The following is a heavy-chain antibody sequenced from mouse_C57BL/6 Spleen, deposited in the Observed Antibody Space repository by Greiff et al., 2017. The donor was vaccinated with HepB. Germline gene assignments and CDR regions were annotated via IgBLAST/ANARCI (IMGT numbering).Heavy chain of an antibody. CDR2: INPSTGGT. CDR3: ARENWDY. D-gene: IGHD4-1*01. V-gene: IGHV1-42*01. CDR1: GYSFTGYY. J-gene: IGHJ2*01. Sequence: EVQLQQSGPELVKPGASVKISCKASGYSFTGYYMNWVKQSPEKSLEWIGEINPSTGGTTYNQKFKAKATLTVDKSYSTAYMQLKSLTSEDSAVYDCARENWDYWGQGTTLTVSS.